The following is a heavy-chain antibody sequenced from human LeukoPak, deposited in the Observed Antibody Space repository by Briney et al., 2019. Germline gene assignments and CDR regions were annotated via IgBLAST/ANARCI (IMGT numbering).Heavy chain of an antibody. CDR1: GFTVSSNY. J-gene: IGHJ4*02. Sequence: GGSLRLSCAASGFTVSSNYMSWVRQAPGKGLEWVSVIYSGGSTYYADSVKGRFTISRDNSKNTLYLQMNSLRAEDTAVYYCARDSRAYIVGATTSDYWGQGTLVTVSS. V-gene: IGHV3-53*01. CDR2: IYSGGST. CDR3: ARDSRAYIVGATTSDY. D-gene: IGHD1-26*01.